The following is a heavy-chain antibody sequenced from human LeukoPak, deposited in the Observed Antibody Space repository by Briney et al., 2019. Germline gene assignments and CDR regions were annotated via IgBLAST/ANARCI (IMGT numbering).Heavy chain of an antibody. CDR1: GGTFSXXA. J-gene: IGHJ6*02. Sequence: SVKVPCKASGGTFSXXAISWVXQXPGQGXXXXXXXXXXXXXXXXXXXXXXXXXITXXXSTSTXXMXLSSLRSEDTAVYYCARPSXXNXDGYHYYYYGMDVWGQGTTVTVSS. CDR2: XXXXXXXX. CDR3: ARPSXXNXDGYHYYYYGMDV. D-gene: IGHD5-24*01. V-gene: IGHV1-69*10.